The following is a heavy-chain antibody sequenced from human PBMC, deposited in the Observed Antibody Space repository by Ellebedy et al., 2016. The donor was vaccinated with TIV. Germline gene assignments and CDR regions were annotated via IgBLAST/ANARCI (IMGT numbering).Heavy chain of an antibody. D-gene: IGHD3-10*01. V-gene: IGHV1-8*01. CDR2: MNPNSGNT. J-gene: IGHJ6*02. Sequence: AASVKVSCKASGYTFTSYDINWVRQATGQGLEWMGWMNPNSGNTGYAQKFQGRVTMTRNTSISTAYMELSSLRSEDTAVYYCARYGSGSYWLFYYYYGMDVWGQGTTVTVSS. CDR1: GYTFTSYD. CDR3: ARYGSGSYWLFYYYYGMDV.